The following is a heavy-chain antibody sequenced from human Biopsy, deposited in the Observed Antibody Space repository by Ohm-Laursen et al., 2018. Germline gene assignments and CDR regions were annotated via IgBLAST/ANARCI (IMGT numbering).Heavy chain of an antibody. CDR1: GYTFTSYY. J-gene: IGHJ4*02. CDR2: INPNNDNT. V-gene: IGHV1-46*01. D-gene: IGHD3-22*01. CDR3: ARGPRGLVVITTTALYFDY. Sequence: ASVKVSCKASGYTFTSYYLHWVRQAPGHGLEWMGRINPNNDNTAYAQKFQGRITMTKDTSTGTVYMDLSSLTFDDSAVYYCARGPRGLVVITTTALYFDYWGQGNLVTVSS.